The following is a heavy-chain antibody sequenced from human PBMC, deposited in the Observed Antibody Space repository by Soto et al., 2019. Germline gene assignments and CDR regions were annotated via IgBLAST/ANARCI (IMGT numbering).Heavy chain of an antibody. CDR1: GYTFFSYA. V-gene: IGHV1-3*01. CDR2: INAANGVT. D-gene: IGHD2-15*01. Sequence: ASVKVSCKASGYTFFSYALHWVRQAPGERVEWMGWINAANGVTKYSQKFQGRVTITKDTSATTAYMELSSLRYEDTAIYYCAREGSGFHHYNFDALHIWGQGTMVNVSS. CDR3: AREGSGFHHYNFDALHI. J-gene: IGHJ3*02.